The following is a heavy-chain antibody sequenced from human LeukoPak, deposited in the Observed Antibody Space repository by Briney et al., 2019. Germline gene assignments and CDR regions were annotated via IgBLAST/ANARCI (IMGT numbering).Heavy chain of an antibody. V-gene: IGHV3-33*01. CDR3: ARERRWGSSWYGDY. J-gene: IGHJ4*02. CDR2: IWYDGSKK. D-gene: IGHD6-13*01. Sequence: GGSLRLSCAASGFTFSSYGMHWVRQAPGPGLGWGAVIWYDGSKKYYADSVKGRFTISRDNSKNTLYLQMNSLRAEDTAVYYCARERRWGSSWYGDYWGQGTLDTVSS. CDR1: GFTFSSYG.